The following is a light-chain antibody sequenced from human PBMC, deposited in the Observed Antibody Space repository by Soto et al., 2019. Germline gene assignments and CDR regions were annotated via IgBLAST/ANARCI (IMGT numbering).Light chain of an antibody. CDR1: ESISRH. Sequence: DIQMTQSPSSLSASVGDRVTITCRASESISRHLNWYQQKPGKAPNLLIYAASTLQNGVPSRFSGSGAWTDFTLTISSLQPEDFATYYCQQSYSTLSISFGQGTRLEIK. V-gene: IGKV1-39*01. J-gene: IGKJ5*01. CDR2: AAS. CDR3: QQSYSTLSIS.